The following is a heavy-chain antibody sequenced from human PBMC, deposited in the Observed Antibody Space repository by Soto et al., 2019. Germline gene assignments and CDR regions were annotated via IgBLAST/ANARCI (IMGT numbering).Heavy chain of an antibody. CDR1: GTSISSTFW. CDR3: ARRLYYDSSGFEGGGMDV. V-gene: IGHV4-4*02. Sequence: SETLSLTCAVSGTSISSTFWWTWVRQPPGKGLEWIGEVYHTGTTKYNPSLKNRVTISVDKSNNQFSLELRAVTAADTAVYYCARRLYYDSSGFEGGGMDVWGQGTTVT. CDR2: VYHTGTT. D-gene: IGHD3-22*01. J-gene: IGHJ6*02.